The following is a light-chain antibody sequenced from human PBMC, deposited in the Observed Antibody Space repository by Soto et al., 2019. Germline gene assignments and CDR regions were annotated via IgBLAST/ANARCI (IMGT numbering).Light chain of an antibody. CDR3: QQYHDWPPLT. J-gene: IGKJ4*01. V-gene: IGKV3D-15*01. CDR2: DAT. CDR1: QYISSN. Sequence: DIVMTQSPATLSESPGERVTLSCRASQYISSNLAWYQQKPGQPPRLLIYDATSRATGIPSRFSGSGSGTDFTLTLISLKSEDFAVYFCQQYHDWPPLTFGGGTKVEIK.